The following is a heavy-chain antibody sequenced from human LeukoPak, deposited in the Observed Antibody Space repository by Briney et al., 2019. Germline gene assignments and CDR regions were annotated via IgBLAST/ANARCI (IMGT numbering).Heavy chain of an antibody. CDR2: IYYSGST. V-gene: IGHV4-59*01. Sequence: SETLSLTCTVSGGSIRSYYWSWIRQPPGKGLEWIGYIYYSGSTNYNPSLKSRVTISVDTSKNQFSLKLSSVTAADTAVYYCARGFGELFNAFDIWGQGTMVTVSS. CDR3: ARGFGELFNAFDI. J-gene: IGHJ3*02. CDR1: GGSIRSYY. D-gene: IGHD3-10*01.